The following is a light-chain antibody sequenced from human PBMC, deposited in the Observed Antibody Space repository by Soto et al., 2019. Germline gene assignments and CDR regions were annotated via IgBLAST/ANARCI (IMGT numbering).Light chain of an antibody. V-gene: IGKV3-15*01. J-gene: IGKJ1*01. CDR3: QQYNYWPSWT. CDR2: DAS. CDR1: QSVSNN. Sequence: EILMTQSPATLSVSPGERATLSCRASQSVSNNLTWYQQKPDQAPRLLIYDASTRATGIPSRCSGSGSATEFTLTISGLQSEDLAVYYCQQYNYWPSWTFGQGTKVEIK.